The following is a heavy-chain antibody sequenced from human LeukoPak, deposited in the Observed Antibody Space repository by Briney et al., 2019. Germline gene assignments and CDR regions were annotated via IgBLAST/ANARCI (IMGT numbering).Heavy chain of an antibody. CDR2: IYYSGST. Sequence: SETLSLTCTVSGGSISSYYWSWIRQPPGKGLEWIGYIYYSGSTNYNPSLKSRVTISVDTSKNQFSLKLSSVTAADTAVYYCASTQPIAARPGRFDYWGQGTLVTVSS. CDR1: GGSISSYY. V-gene: IGHV4-59*08. CDR3: ASTQPIAARPGRFDY. D-gene: IGHD6-6*01. J-gene: IGHJ4*02.